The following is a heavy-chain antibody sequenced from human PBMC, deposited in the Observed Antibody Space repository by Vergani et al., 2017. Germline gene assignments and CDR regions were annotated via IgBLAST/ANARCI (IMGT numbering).Heavy chain of an antibody. V-gene: IGHV5-51*01. CDR2: IYPGDSDT. CDR3: ARQILLWFGEPRDAFDI. J-gene: IGHJ3*02. Sequence: EVQLVQSGAEVKKPGASLKISCNPSGYSFTIYWILWVRHMPGKGLEWMGIIYPGDSDTRYSPSFQGQVTISADKSISTAYLQWSSLKASDTAMYYCARQILLWFGEPRDAFDIWGQGTMVTVSS. D-gene: IGHD3-10*01. CDR1: GYSFTIYW.